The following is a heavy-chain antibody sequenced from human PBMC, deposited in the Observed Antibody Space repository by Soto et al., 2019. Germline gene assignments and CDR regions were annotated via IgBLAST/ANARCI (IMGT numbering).Heavy chain of an antibody. J-gene: IGHJ4*02. Sequence: GGSLRLSCAASGFSFSNYGMHWVRQAPGKGLEWVAIIWSDGSNTYYADSVKGRFTISRDNSKSTLYLQMNGLRAEDTAVYYCARRGSGTYSFDYWGQGALVTVSS. D-gene: IGHD3-10*01. CDR2: IWSDGSNT. CDR3: ARRGSGTYSFDY. CDR1: GFSFSNYG. V-gene: IGHV3-33*01.